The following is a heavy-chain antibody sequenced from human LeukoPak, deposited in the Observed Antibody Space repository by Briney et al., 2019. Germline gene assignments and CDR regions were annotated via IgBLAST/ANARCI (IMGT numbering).Heavy chain of an antibody. J-gene: IGHJ5*02. CDR1: GYTFTSYD. CDR2: ISAYNGNT. D-gene: IGHD2-21*02. Sequence: GASVKVSCKASGYTFTSYDINWVRQATGQGLEWMGWISAYNGNTNYAQKLQGRVTMTTDTSTSTAYMELRSLRSDDTAVYYCARVFGPYCGGDCSWFDPWGQGTLVTVSS. CDR3: ARVFGPYCGGDCSWFDP. V-gene: IGHV1-18*01.